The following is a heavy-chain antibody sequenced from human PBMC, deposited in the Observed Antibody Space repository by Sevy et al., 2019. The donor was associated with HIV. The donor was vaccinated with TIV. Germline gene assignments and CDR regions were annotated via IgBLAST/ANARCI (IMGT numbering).Heavy chain of an antibody. Sequence: GESRKISCAASGFTFSTYSMNWVRQAPGKGLEWVSSISSSSSYIYYADSVKGRFTISRDNAKNSLYLQMNSLRAEDTAVYYCARARGNYYYYGMDVWGQGTTVTVSS. J-gene: IGHJ6*02. CDR1: GFTFSTYS. CDR2: ISSSSSYI. V-gene: IGHV3-21*01. CDR3: ARARGNYYYYGMDV.